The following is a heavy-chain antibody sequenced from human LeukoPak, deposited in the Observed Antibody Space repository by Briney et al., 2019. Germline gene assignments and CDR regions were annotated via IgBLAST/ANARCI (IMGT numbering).Heavy chain of an antibody. CDR2: IYHSGST. V-gene: IGHV4-38-2*02. D-gene: IGHD1-14*01. CDR3: ARDQNPTK. Sequence: SETLSLTCTVPGYSISSGYYWGWIRQPPGKGLEWIGNIYHSGSTYYNPSLKSRVTISVDTSKNQFFLKLSSVTAADTAVYYCARDQNPTKWGQGTLITVSS. J-gene: IGHJ4*02. CDR1: GYSISSGYY.